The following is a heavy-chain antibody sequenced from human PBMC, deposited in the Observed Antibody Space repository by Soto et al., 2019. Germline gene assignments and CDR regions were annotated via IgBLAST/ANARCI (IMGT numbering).Heavy chain of an antibody. Sequence: VASVKVSCKASGGTFSSYAISWVRQAPGQGLEWMGGIIPIFGTANYAQKFQGRVTITADKSTSTAYMELSSLRSEDTAVYYCASSNYSDSSGYYTWEDISGQGTLVTFS. CDR3: ASSNYSDSSGYYTWEDI. V-gene: IGHV1-69*06. CDR2: IIPIFGTA. J-gene: IGHJ3*02. D-gene: IGHD3-22*01. CDR1: GGTFSSYA.